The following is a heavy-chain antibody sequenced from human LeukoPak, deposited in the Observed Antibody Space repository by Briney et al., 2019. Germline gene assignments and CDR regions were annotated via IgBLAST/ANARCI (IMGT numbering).Heavy chain of an antibody. J-gene: IGHJ5*02. D-gene: IGHD3-10*01. V-gene: IGHV4-59*12. CDR1: GGSISSYY. Sequence: SETLSLTCTVSGGSISSYYWSWIRQPPGKGLEWIGYIYYSGSTNYNPSLKSRVTISVDTSKNQFSLKLSSVTAADTAVYYCARRRGYYGSGRNWFDPWGQRTLVTVSS. CDR2: IYYSGST. CDR3: ARRRGYYGSGRNWFDP.